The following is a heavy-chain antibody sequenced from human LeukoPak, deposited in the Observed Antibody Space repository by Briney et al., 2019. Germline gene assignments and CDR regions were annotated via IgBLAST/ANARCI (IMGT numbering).Heavy chain of an antibody. CDR3: TRAYWIGFHFDS. V-gene: IGHV4-30-4*01. CDR2: IYYSGTT. J-gene: IGHJ4*02. CDR1: GGSISSGDYF. D-gene: IGHD3-3*01. Sequence: SQTLSLTCSVSGGSISSGDYFWTWIRQPPGKGLEYIGYIYYSGTTYYNPSLKSRISMSVDMSANQFSLRLTSVSAADTAVYYCTRAYWIGFHFDSWGQGILVSVSS.